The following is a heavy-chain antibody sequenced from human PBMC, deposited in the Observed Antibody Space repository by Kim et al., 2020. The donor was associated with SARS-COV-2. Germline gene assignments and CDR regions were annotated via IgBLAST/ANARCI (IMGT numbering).Heavy chain of an antibody. CDR1: GFSIGSYW. CDR2: MKDDGSET. J-gene: IGHJ4*01. D-gene: IGHD5-12*01. CDR3: ARAGYSHGYGDALDQ. V-gene: IGHV3-7*03. Sequence: GGSLRLSCSASGFSIGSYWMSWVRQAPGQGLQWVANMKDDGSETYYVESVKGRFIISRDNGKNLVYLQMNSLRAEDTAVYYCARAGYSHGYGDALDQWG.